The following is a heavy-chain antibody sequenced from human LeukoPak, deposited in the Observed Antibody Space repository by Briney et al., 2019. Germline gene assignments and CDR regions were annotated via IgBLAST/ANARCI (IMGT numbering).Heavy chain of an antibody. J-gene: IGHJ5*02. CDR1: GGSFSGYY. D-gene: IGHD3-16*02. Sequence: PSETLSLTRAVYGGSFSGYYWSWIRQPPGKGLEWIGEINHSGSTNYNPSLKSRVTISVDTSKNQFSLKLSSVTAADTAVYYCARGRRSTLGQNWFDPWGQGTLVTVSS. CDR2: INHSGST. V-gene: IGHV4-34*01. CDR3: ARGRRSTLGQNWFDP.